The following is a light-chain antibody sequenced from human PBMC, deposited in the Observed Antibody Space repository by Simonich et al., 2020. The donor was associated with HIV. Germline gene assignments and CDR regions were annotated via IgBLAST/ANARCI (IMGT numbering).Light chain of an antibody. J-gene: IGKJ4*01. CDR3: QQYNNRPLT. CDR2: DAS. CDR1: QRVTSH. V-gene: IGKV3-15*01. Sequence: IVMTQSPATLSVSPGERAPLSCRASQRVTSHLAWYQQKPGQAPRLLIYDASTRATGIPARFSGSGSGTEFTLTISSMQSEDCAVYYCQQYNNRPLTFGGGTKVEIK.